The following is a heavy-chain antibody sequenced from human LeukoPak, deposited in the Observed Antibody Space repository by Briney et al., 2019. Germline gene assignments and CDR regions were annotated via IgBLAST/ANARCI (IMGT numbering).Heavy chain of an antibody. Sequence: GGSLRLSCAASGFTFSSYSMNWVRQAPGKGLEWVSSISSSSSYIYYADSVKGRFTISRDNAKNSLYLQMNSLRAEDTAVYYCAREGVPGYSSGWYPNPFDYWGQGTPVTVSS. D-gene: IGHD6-19*01. CDR1: GFTFSSYS. V-gene: IGHV3-21*01. J-gene: IGHJ4*02. CDR3: AREGVPGYSSGWYPNPFDY. CDR2: ISSSSSYI.